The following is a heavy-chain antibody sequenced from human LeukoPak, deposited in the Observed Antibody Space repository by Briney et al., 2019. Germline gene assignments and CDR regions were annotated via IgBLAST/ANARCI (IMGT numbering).Heavy chain of an antibody. CDR1: GFTFSSYA. V-gene: IGHV3-30*04. J-gene: IGHJ6*04. D-gene: IGHD2-2*01. CDR2: ISYDGSNK. CDR3: ARDFIVVVPAASGDYYYYGMDV. Sequence: GGSLRLSCAASGFTFSSYAMHWVRQAPGKGLEGVAVISYDGSNKYYADSVKGRFTISRDNSKNTLYLQMNSLRAEDTAVYYCARDFIVVVPAASGDYYYYGMDVWGKGTTVTVSS.